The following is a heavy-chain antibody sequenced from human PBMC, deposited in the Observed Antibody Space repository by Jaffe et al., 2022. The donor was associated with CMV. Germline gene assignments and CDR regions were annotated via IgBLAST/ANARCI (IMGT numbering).Heavy chain of an antibody. V-gene: IGHV4-59*08. CDR3: ARHFKIYSSLTIYYYYYYMDV. CDR2: IYYSGST. Sequence: QVQLQESGPGLVKPSETLSLTCTVSGGSISSYYWSWIRQPPGKGLEWIGYIYYSGSTNYNPSLKSRVTISVDTSKNQFSLKLSSVTAADTAVYYCARHFKIYSSLTIYYYYYYMDVWGKGTTVTVSS. D-gene: IGHD4-4*01. CDR1: GGSISSYY. J-gene: IGHJ6*03.